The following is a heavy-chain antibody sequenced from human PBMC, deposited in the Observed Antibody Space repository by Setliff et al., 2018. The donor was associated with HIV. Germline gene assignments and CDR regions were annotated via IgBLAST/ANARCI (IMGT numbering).Heavy chain of an antibody. CDR2: VYYSGSI. J-gene: IGHJ5*02. Sequence: SETLSLTCSVSGDSFSSGTYYWGWIRQPPGKGLEWIGSVYYSGSIDYNPSLKSRVTISMDTAKSQFSLKLTSVTAADTAIYFCARFTVVVFGAGEPSWFDPWGQGILVTVSS. V-gene: IGHV4-39*01. D-gene: IGHD2-15*01. CDR1: GDSFSSGTYY. CDR3: ARFTVVVFGAGEPSWFDP.